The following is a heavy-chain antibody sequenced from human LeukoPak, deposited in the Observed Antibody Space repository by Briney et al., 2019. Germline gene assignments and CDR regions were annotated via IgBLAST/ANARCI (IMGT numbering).Heavy chain of an antibody. D-gene: IGHD6-13*01. CDR3: ARESTSTSCSDY. J-gene: IGHJ4*02. CDR1: VFTFSSYE. Sequence: PGGSLRLSCAASVFTFSSYEMNWVRQAPGKGLEWVSYISSSGNSIYYADSVEGRFTISRDNAKKSLYLQMNSLRAEDSAVYYCARESTSTSCSDYWGQGTLVTVSS. V-gene: IGHV3-48*03. CDR2: ISSSGNSI.